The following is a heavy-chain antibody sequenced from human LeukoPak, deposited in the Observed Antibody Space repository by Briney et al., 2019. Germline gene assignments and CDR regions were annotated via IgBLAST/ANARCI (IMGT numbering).Heavy chain of an antibody. CDR2: ISISGSSI. Sequence: GGSLRLSCEASGFTFSSYSMNWVRQAAGKGLEWVSDISISGSSIYYADSVKGRFTISRDNAKNSVYLQMNSLRVEDTAVYYCARMIRGAQYYFDYWGQGTLVTVSS. CDR3: ARMIRGAQYYFDY. J-gene: IGHJ4*02. V-gene: IGHV3-48*01. D-gene: IGHD3-10*01. CDR1: GFTFSSYS.